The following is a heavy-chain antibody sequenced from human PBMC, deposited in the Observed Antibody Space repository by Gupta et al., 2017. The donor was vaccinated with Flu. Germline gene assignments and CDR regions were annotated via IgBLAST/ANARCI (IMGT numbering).Heavy chain of an antibody. V-gene: IGHV3-15*01. J-gene: IGHJ4*02. CDR2: IKSEPDGGTT. CDR1: GFTFSTAW. CDR3: VTGGYYLDY. Sequence: EVQLVESGGGLVKPGGSLSLSCAGSGFTFSTAWMNWVRQAPGKGLEWVGRIKSEPDGGTTDYAAPVKGRFTVSRDDSKNTVHLQMNSLKTEDTAVYYCVTGGYYLDYWGQGTLVTVSS. D-gene: IGHD2-15*01.